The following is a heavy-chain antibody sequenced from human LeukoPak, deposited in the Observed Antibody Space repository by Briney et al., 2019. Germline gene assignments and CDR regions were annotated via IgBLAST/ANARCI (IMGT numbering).Heavy chain of an antibody. J-gene: IGHJ4*02. V-gene: IGHV4-59*08. D-gene: IGHD6-19*01. CDR3: ARQRIAVAGHFDY. Sequence: SETLSLTCTVSGGSISSYYWSWIRQPPGKGLEWIGYIYYSGSTNYNPSLKSRVTISVDTSQNQFSLKLSSVTAADTAVYYCARQRIAVAGHFDYWGQGTLVTVSS. CDR2: IYYSGST. CDR1: GGSISSYY.